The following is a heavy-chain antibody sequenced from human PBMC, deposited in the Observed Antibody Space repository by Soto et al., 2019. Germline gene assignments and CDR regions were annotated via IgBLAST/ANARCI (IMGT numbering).Heavy chain of an antibody. V-gene: IGHV3-72*01. CDR2: SKNKADSYTT. Sequence: EVQLVESGGGLVQPGGSLRLSCAASGFTFSDHYMDWVRQAPGKGLEWVGRSKNKADSYTTEYAASVKGRFTISRDGSMNSLFLQMNSLKTEGTAVYYCTVWGSGNDFGAAWGQGILVTVSS. J-gene: IGHJ4*02. CDR1: GFTFSDHY. D-gene: IGHD3-10*01. CDR3: TVWGSGNDFGAA.